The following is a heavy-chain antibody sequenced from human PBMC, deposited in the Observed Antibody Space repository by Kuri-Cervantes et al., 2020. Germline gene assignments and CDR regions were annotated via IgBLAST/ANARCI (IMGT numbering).Heavy chain of an antibody. CDR3: ATTTSYYCYYGIDV. CDR1: GFTFSSYG. D-gene: IGHD1-26*01. V-gene: IGHV3-30*03. CDR2: ISYDGSNK. Sequence: GGSLRLSCAASGFTFSSYGMHGVRQAPGKGLEWVAVISYDGSNKNYADSGMGRFTISRDNSKKTLYQQMNSLNAEDTAWYYCATTTSYYCYYGIDVWGQGTTVTVSS. J-gene: IGHJ6*02.